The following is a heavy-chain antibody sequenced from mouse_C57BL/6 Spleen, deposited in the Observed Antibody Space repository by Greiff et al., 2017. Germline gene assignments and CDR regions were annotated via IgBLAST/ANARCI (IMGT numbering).Heavy chain of an antibody. CDR1: GYTFTSYW. V-gene: IGHV1-69*01. CDR2: IDPSDSYT. D-gene: IGHD1-2*01. J-gene: IGHJ2*01. CDR3: ARRYYGRDY. Sequence: VQLQQPGAELVMPGASVKLSCKASGYTFTSYWMHWVKQRPGQGLEWIGEIDPSDSYTNYNQKFKGKSTLTVDKSSSTAYMQLSSLTSGDSAVYYCARRYYGRDYWGQGTTLTVSS.